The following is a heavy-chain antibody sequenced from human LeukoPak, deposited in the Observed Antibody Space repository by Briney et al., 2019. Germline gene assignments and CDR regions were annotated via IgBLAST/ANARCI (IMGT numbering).Heavy chain of an antibody. CDR3: ARGNIAVTGPGVFYYYCMDV. CDR2: VFHTGST. Sequence: PSETLSLTCTVSRVSIISYYWSWIRQSPGKGLEWIGYVFHTGSTNYNPSLRSRVTMSVDTSRSQFSREVRSVTAADTGVYFCARGNIAVTGPGVFYYYCMDVWGEGTTVTVYS. V-gene: IGHV4-59*01. J-gene: IGHJ6*04. CDR1: RVSIISYY. D-gene: IGHD6-19*01.